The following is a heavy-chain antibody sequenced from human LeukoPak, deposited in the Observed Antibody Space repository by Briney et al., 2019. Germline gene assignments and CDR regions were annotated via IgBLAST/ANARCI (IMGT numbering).Heavy chain of an antibody. Sequence: GGSLRLSCTASGFTFGDYAMSWFRQAPGKGLEWVAFIRYDGNDKFYADSVKGRFTISKDTPRNTLYLQMNSLRTDDTAVYFCAKDLMRDRWFGESWGQGTLVTVSS. CDR3: AKDLMRDRWFGES. D-gene: IGHD3-10*01. CDR1: GFTFGDYA. J-gene: IGHJ5*02. V-gene: IGHV3-30*02. CDR2: IRYDGNDK.